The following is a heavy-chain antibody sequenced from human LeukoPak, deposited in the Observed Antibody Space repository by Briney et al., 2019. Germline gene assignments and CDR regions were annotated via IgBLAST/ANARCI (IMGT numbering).Heavy chain of an antibody. V-gene: IGHV3-48*03. CDR2: ISSSGSTI. D-gene: IGHD2-2*01. J-gene: IGHJ4*02. CDR1: GFTFSSYE. CDR3: ARETGCRSTRCHYYFDY. Sequence: PGGSLRLSCAASGFTFSSYEMNWVRQAPGKWLEWVSYISSSGSTIYYADSVKGRFTISRDNAKNSLYLQMNSLRAEDTAVYYCARETGCRSTRCHYYFDYWGQGTLVTVSS.